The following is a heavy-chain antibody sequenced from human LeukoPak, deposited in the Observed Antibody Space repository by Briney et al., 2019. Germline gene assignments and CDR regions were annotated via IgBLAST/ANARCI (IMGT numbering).Heavy chain of an antibody. V-gene: IGHV1-18*01. CDR1: GYTFTSYG. CDR2: ISAYNGNT. CDR3: ARELSGGYFNWFDP. D-gene: IGHD2-15*01. J-gene: IGHJ5*02. Sequence: ASVKVSCKASGYTFTSYGISWVRQAPGQGLEWMGWISAYNGNTNYAQKLQGRVTMTTDTSTSTAYMELRSLRSDDTAVYYRARELSGGYFNWFDPWGQGTLVTVSS.